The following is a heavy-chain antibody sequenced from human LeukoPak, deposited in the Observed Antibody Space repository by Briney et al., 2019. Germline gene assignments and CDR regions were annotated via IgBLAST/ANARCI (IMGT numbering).Heavy chain of an antibody. CDR2: ISWNSGSI. CDR3: AKGFLEWLWDEPHFDY. J-gene: IGHJ4*02. Sequence: GGSLRLSCAASGFTFDDYAMHWVRQAPGKGLEWVSGISWNSGSIGYADSVKGRFTISRDNAKNSLYLQMNSLRAEDMALYYCAKGFLEWLWDEPHFDYWGQGTLVTVSS. CDR1: GFTFDDYA. V-gene: IGHV3-9*03. D-gene: IGHD3-3*01.